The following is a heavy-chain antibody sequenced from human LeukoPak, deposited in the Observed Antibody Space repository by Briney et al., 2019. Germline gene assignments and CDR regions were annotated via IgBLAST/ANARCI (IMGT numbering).Heavy chain of an antibody. CDR2: IYTSGST. CDR3: ARERWLDGYYFDY. CDR1: GGSISSYY. D-gene: IGHD6-19*01. Sequence: SETLSLTCTVSGGSISSYYWSWLRQPAGKGLEWIGRIYTSGSTNYNPSLKSRVTMSVDTSKNQFSLKLSSVTAADTAVYYCARERWLDGYYFDYWAREPWSPSPQ. V-gene: IGHV4-4*07. J-gene: IGHJ4*02.